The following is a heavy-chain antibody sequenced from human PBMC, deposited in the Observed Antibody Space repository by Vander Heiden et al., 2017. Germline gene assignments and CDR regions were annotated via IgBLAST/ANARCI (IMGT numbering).Heavy chain of an antibody. CDR1: GYTFTGYY. CDR2: INPNSGGT. V-gene: IGHV1-2*02. Sequence: QVQLVQSGAEVKKPGASVKVSCKASGYTFTGYYMHWVRQAPGQGLEWMGWINPNSGGTNYAQKFQGRVTMTRDTSISTAYMELSRLRSDDTAVYYCARGAPYSSGWYGEFDPWGQGTLVTVSS. J-gene: IGHJ5*02. D-gene: IGHD6-19*01. CDR3: ARGAPYSSGWYGEFDP.